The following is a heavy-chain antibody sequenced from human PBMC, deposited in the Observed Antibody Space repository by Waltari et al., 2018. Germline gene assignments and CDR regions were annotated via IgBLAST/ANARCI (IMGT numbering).Heavy chain of an antibody. D-gene: IGHD5-12*01. CDR3: ARALDGYSGYDNY. J-gene: IGHJ4*02. CDR2: ISYDGSNK. CDR1: GFTFSSYA. V-gene: IGHV3-30-3*01. Sequence: QVQLVESGGGVVQPGRSLRLSCAASGFTFSSYAMHWVRQAPGKGLEWVAVISYDGSNKYYADSVKGRFTISRDNSKNTLYLQMNSLRAEDTAVYYCARALDGYSGYDNYWGQGTLVTVSS.